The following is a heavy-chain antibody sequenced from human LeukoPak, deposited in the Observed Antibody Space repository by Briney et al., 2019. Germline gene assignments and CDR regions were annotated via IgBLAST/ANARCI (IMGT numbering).Heavy chain of an antibody. D-gene: IGHD4-17*01. Sequence: GGSLRLACAASGFTFSSYEMNWVRQAPGKGLEWVSYISSSGSTIYYADSVKGRFTISRDNAKNSLYLQMNSLRAEDTAVYYCARDQYGDSDYYYGMDVWGQGTTVTVSS. CDR3: ARDQYGDSDYYYGMDV. V-gene: IGHV3-48*03. CDR2: ISSSGSTI. J-gene: IGHJ6*02. CDR1: GFTFSSYE.